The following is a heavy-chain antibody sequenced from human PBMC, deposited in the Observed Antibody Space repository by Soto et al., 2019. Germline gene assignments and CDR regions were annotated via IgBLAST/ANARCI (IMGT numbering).Heavy chain of an antibody. Sequence: TSQTLSLTCTVSGGSISSGGYYWSWIRQHPGKGLEWIGYIFYSGSTFYNPSLKSRIAISVDTSKNQFSLKLSSVTAADTAVYYCARGPTPEKVDSWGQGILVTLSS. J-gene: IGHJ4*02. V-gene: IGHV4-31*03. CDR3: ARGPTPEKVDS. CDR1: GGSISSGGYY. CDR2: IFYSGST.